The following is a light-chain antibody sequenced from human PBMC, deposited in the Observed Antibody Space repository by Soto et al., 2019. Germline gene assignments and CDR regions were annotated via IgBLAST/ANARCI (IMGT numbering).Light chain of an antibody. J-gene: IGLJ2*01. Sequence: HSVLTQPPSVSAAPGQQVTISCSGSSSNIGNNFVSWYQQLPGTAPKLLIYDNHKRPSGVPDRFSGSKSGTSATLGITGLQTGDESDYYCGTWDSSLTAVVFGGGTQLTVL. CDR2: DNH. CDR1: SSNIGNNF. V-gene: IGLV1-51*01. CDR3: GTWDSSLTAVV.